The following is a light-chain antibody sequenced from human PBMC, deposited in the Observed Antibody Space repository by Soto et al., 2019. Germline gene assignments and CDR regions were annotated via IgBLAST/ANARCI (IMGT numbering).Light chain of an antibody. CDR3: ASWDDSLRGE. Sequence: QSVLTQPPSASRTPGQRVTISCSGSSSNIGSNYVYWYQQLPGTAPKLLIYRNNQRPSGVPDRFSGSKSRTSASLAISGLRSEDESDYYCASWDDSLRGEFGGGTKLTVL. CDR2: RNN. J-gene: IGLJ3*02. CDR1: SSNIGSNY. V-gene: IGLV1-47*01.